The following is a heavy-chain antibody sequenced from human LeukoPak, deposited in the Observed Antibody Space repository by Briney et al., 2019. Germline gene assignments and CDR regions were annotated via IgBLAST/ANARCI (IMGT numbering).Heavy chain of an antibody. CDR3: ARAEITMVRGASYLFDY. D-gene: IGHD3-10*01. V-gene: IGHV4-31*03. Sequence: SQTLSLTCTVSGGSISSGGYYWSWIRQHPGKGLEGIGYIYYSGSTYYNPSLKSRVTISVDTSKNQFSLKLSSVTAADTAVYYCARAEITMVRGASYLFDYWGQGTLVTVSS. J-gene: IGHJ4*02. CDR2: IYYSGST. CDR1: GGSISSGGYY.